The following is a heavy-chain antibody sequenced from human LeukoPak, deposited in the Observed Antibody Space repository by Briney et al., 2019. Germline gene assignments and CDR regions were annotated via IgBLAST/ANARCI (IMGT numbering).Heavy chain of an antibody. CDR2: INPNSGGT. Sequence: ASVKVSCKASGYTFTSYDINWVRQAPGQGLEWMGWINPNSGGTNYAQKFQGRVTMTRDTSISTAYMELSRLRSDGTAVYYCARVGYGSGRQFDYWGQGTLVTVSS. V-gene: IGHV1-2*02. D-gene: IGHD3-10*01. CDR1: GYTFTSYD. CDR3: ARVGYGSGRQFDY. J-gene: IGHJ4*02.